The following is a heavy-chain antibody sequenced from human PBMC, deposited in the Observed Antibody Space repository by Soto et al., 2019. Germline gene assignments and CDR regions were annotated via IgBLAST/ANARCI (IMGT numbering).Heavy chain of an antibody. V-gene: IGHV1-18*04. CDR1: GYTFASSG. CDR3: ARGLGAYGSGTYYSDY. J-gene: IGHJ4*02. Sequence: QVQLVQSGAEVKKPGASVKVSCKASGYTFASSGISWVRQAPGQGLEWMGWISAFNVNTNYAQKFQGRVTVTTETSTNTAEMELRSLRSDDTAVYYCARGLGAYGSGTYYSDYWGQGTLVTVSS. D-gene: IGHD3-10*01. CDR2: ISAFNVNT.